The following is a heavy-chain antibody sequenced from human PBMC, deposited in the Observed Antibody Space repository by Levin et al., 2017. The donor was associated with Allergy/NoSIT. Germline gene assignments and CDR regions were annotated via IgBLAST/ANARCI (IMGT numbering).Heavy chain of an antibody. CDR3: ARDRSGSYYTFDM. Sequence: SCNVSGGSISSFFWNWIRQPPGKGLEWIGYISNNGRTNYNPSLKSRVTISVDKSKNHLSLKVTSVTAADTAVYYCARDRSGSYYTFDMWGQGTMVNV. CDR2: ISNNGRT. CDR1: GGSISSFF. D-gene: IGHD1-26*01. J-gene: IGHJ3*02. V-gene: IGHV4-59*01.